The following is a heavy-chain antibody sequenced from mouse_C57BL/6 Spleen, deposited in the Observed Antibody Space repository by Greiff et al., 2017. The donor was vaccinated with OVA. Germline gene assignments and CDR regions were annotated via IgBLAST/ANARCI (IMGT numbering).Heavy chain of an antibody. CDR3: ALYDGYNEGFAY. Sequence: EVKLMESEGGLVQPGSSMKLSCTASGFTFSDYYMAWVRQVPEKGLEWVANINYDGSSTYYLDSLKSRFIISRDNAKNILYLQMSSLKSEDTATYYCALYDGYNEGFAYWGQGTLVTVSA. V-gene: IGHV5-16*01. CDR2: INYDGSST. D-gene: IGHD2-3*01. CDR1: GFTFSDYY. J-gene: IGHJ3*01.